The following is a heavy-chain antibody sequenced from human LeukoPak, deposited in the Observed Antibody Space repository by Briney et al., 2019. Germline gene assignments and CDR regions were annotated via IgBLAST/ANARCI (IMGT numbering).Heavy chain of an antibody. J-gene: IGHJ4*02. CDR3: AKAWGYYGSGSLPYYFDY. CDR1: GFIFSSFG. Sequence: PGGSLRLSCAASGFIFSSFGMHWVRQAPGKGLEWVAVISYDGSHKYYADSVKGRFTISRDNFKNTLYLQMNSLGAEDTALYYCAKAWGYYGSGSLPYYFDYWGQGTLVTVSS. D-gene: IGHD3-10*01. V-gene: IGHV3-30*18. CDR2: ISYDGSHK.